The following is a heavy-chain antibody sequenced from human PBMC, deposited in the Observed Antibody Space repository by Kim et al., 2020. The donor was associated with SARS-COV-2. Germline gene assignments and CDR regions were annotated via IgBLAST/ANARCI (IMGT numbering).Heavy chain of an antibody. V-gene: IGHV4-59*09. D-gene: IGHD6-19*01. J-gene: IGHJ4*02. Sequence: TPSLKSRVTISVDTSKNQFSLKLSSVTAADTAVYYCARGKAVAGLYYFDYWGQGTLVTVSS. CDR3: ARGKAVAGLYYFDY.